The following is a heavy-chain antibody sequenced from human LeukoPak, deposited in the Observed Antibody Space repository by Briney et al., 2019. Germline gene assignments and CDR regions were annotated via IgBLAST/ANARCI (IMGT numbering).Heavy chain of an antibody. V-gene: IGHV3-23*01. CDR1: GFSFISYV. CDR3: AKGYYDSSGYYPNVASDY. CDR2: ISGSGT. J-gene: IGHJ4*02. D-gene: IGHD3-22*01. Sequence: GGSLRLSCAASGFSFISYVMTSVRQAPGKGLEWVSRISGSGTHYADSVKGRFTISRDNSKNMLYLQMNSLRAEDTAVYYCAKGYYDSSGYYPNVASDYWGQGTLVTVSS.